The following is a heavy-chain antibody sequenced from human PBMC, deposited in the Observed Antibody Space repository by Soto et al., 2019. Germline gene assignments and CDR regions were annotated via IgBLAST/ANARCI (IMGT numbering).Heavy chain of an antibody. CDR1: ITDIYY. CDR2: SYLSGST. V-gene: IGHV4-38-2*01. D-gene: IGHD2-2*01. CDR3: TSASSAYCSDTSCYVARLHY. J-gene: IGHJ4*02. Sequence: SEPLSLTFAVSITDIYYFGWIRQPPGKGMEWIGSSYLSGSTYYNPSLKSRVTISVETSRNQFSLKLRSVTAAGPAAPFCTSASSAYCSDTSCYVARLHYWGQGIIVTVPS.